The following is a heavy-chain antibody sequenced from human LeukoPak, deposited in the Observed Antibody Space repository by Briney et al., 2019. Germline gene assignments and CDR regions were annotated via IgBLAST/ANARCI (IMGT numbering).Heavy chain of an antibody. CDR1: GFTFSSYS. Sequence: GGSLRLSCAASGFTFSSYSVSWVRQAPGKGREWVSGLTGSGGNTYYADSVKGRFTISRDNSKNTLSLQMNSLRAEDAAVYYCVKFRGIQHYNYHMDVWGKGTTVTVSS. V-gene: IGHV3-23*01. D-gene: IGHD3-10*01. CDR2: LTGSGGNT. CDR3: VKFRGIQHYNYHMDV. J-gene: IGHJ6*03.